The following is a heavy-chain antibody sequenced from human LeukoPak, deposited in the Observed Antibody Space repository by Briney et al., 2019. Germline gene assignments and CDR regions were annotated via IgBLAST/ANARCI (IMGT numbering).Heavy chain of an antibody. Sequence: GGSLRLSCAASGFVVSTNYMTWVRQPPGKGLEWVSVIYKDGRTFYTDSVKGRFTISRDNAKNSLYLQMNSLRAEDTAVYYCARGLRFLEWPLNGMDVWGQGTTVTVSS. CDR3: ARGLRFLEWPLNGMDV. CDR2: IYKDGRT. V-gene: IGHV3-53*03. J-gene: IGHJ6*02. CDR1: GFVVSTNY. D-gene: IGHD3-3*01.